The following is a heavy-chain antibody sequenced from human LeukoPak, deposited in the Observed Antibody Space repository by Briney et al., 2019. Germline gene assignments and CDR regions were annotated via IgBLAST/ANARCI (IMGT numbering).Heavy chain of an antibody. Sequence: DSVKVSCKASGYTFTSYGISWVRQAPGQGLEWMGWISAYNGNTNYAQKLQGRVTMTTDTSTSTAYMELRSLRSDDTAVYYCARDGLGSVTNQNWFDPWGQGTLVTVSS. CDR3: ARDGLGSVTNQNWFDP. CDR1: GYTFTSYG. V-gene: IGHV1-18*01. J-gene: IGHJ5*02. D-gene: IGHD4-11*01. CDR2: ISAYNGNT.